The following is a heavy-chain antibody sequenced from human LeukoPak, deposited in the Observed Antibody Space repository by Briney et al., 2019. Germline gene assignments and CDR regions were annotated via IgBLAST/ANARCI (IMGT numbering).Heavy chain of an antibody. CDR2: IWYDGSNK. CDR1: GFTFSSYG. Sequence: GGSLRLSCAASGFTFSSYGMHWVRQAPGKGLEWVAVIWYDGSNKYYADSVKGRFTISRDNSKNTLYLQMNSLRAEDTAVYYCARGCFDWLPSYFDYWGQGTLVTVSS. D-gene: IGHD3-9*01. V-gene: IGHV3-33*01. J-gene: IGHJ4*02. CDR3: ARGCFDWLPSYFDY.